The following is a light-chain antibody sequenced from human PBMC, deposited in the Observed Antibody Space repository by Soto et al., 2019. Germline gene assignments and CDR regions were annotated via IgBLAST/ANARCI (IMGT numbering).Light chain of an antibody. CDR2: TAS. V-gene: IGKV1-8*01. J-gene: IGKJ4*01. CDR3: QQYFSYPLN. CDR1: QGISRH. Sequence: AIRMTQSPSSFSASTGDRVTITCRASQGISRHLAWYQVKPGKAPRLLIYTASYLESGVPLRFSGSGSGTDFTLTISSLQSEDFAVYYCQQYFSYPLNFGGGTKVEIK.